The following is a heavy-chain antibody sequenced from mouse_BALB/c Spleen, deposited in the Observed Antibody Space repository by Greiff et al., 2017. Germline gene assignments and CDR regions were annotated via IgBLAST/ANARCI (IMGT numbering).Heavy chain of an antibody. CDR3: ATTATGYFDY. CDR1: GFTFSSFG. CDR2: ISSGSSTI. Sequence: EVMLVESGGGLVQPGGSRKLSCAASGFTFSSFGMHWVRQAPEKGLEWVAYISSGSSTIYYADTVKGRFTISRDNPKNTLFLQMISLRSEDTAMYYCATTATGYFDYWGQGTTLTVSS. V-gene: IGHV5-17*02. D-gene: IGHD1-2*01. J-gene: IGHJ2*01.